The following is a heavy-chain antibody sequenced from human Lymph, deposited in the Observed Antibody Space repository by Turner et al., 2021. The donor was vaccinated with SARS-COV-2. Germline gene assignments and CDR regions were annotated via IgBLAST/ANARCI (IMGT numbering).Heavy chain of an antibody. CDR2: MNPNRGNT. CDR1: GYPFPSYD. D-gene: IGHD3-9*01. J-gene: IGHJ5*02. V-gene: IGHV1-8*01. CDR3: ARGAQLTVWFDP. Sequence: QVQLVQSGAEGKKPGASVKVPFKASGYPFPSYDINWVRQATGQGLELMGWMNPNRGNTGYAQKFQGRVTMTRNTSISTAYMELSSLRSEDTAVYYCARGAQLTVWFDPWGQGTLVTVSS.